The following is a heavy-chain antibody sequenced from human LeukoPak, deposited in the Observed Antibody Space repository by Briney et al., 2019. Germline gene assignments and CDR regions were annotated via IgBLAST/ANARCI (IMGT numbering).Heavy chain of an antibody. V-gene: IGHV3-7*01. Sequence: GGSLRLSCEVPDFIFRNYWMDWVRQAPGKGLEWVAHIKQDESEKYYVDSVKGRFTISRDNAKNSLYLQMNSLRAEDTAIYYCARDKIVGASKFDYWGQGTLVTVSS. CDR1: DFIFRNYW. CDR3: ARDKIVGASKFDY. D-gene: IGHD1-26*01. CDR2: IKQDESEK. J-gene: IGHJ4*02.